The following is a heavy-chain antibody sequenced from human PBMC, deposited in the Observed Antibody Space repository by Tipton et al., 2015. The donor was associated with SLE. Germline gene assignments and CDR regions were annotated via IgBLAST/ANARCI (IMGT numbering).Heavy chain of an antibody. CDR2: ISFSSSYM. CDR1: GFIFSSYT. V-gene: IGHV3-21*03. CDR3: ARNYGGDH. D-gene: IGHD4-23*01. J-gene: IGHJ4*02. Sequence: SLRLSCAASGFIFSSYTMNWVRQAPGKGLEWVSSISFSSSYMYYADSVKGRFTVARDNVKNSLYLQMNSLGAEDTAVYYCARNYGGDHWGQGTLVTVSS.